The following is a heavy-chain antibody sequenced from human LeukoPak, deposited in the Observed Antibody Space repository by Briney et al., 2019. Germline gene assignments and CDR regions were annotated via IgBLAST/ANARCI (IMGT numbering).Heavy chain of an antibody. CDR2: ISGSGGST. Sequence: SGGSLRLSCAASGFTFSSYAMSWARQAPGKGLEWVSAISGSGGSTYYADSVKGRFTISRDNSKNTLYLQMNSLRAEDTAVYYCAKDAGRDYYYYMDVWGKGTTVTVSS. J-gene: IGHJ6*03. CDR3: AKDAGRDYYYYMDV. CDR1: GFTFSSYA. V-gene: IGHV3-23*01. D-gene: IGHD2-21*01.